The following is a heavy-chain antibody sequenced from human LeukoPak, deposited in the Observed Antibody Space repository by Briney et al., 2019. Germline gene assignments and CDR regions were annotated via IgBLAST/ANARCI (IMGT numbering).Heavy chain of an antibody. V-gene: IGHV3-48*03. CDR2: ISSSGSTK. D-gene: IGHD2-2*01. CDR1: GFTFSSYE. J-gene: IGHJ4*02. CDR3: ARNARYCSSTSCYFDY. Sequence: PGGSLRLSCVASGFTFSSYEMNWVRQAPGKGLEWVSYISSSGSTKYYADSVKGRFTISRDNAKNSLYLQMNSLRAEDTAVYYCARNARYCSSTSCYFDYWGQGTLVTVSS.